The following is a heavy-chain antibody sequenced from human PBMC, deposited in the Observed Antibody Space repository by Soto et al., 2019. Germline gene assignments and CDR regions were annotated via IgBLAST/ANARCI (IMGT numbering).Heavy chain of an antibody. CDR3: VRDAHRGGDYDY. D-gene: IGHD3-16*01. J-gene: IGHJ4*02. Sequence: EVQLVESGGGLVQPGGSLRLSCSASGFTFSNYWMNWVRQAPGKGLEWVANIKPEGGEEYYVDSVKGRFTISRDNAKNSLYQQMNNLRDDDTALYYCVRDAHRGGDYDYWGQGALVTVSS. CDR1: GFTFSNYW. V-gene: IGHV3-7*01. CDR2: IKPEGGEE.